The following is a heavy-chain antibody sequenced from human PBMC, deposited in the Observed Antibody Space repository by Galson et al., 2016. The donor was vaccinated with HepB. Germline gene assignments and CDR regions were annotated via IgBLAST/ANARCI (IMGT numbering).Heavy chain of an antibody. CDR2: IYYRGST. Sequence: ETLSLTCTVSGDSITNSAYYWGWIRQPPGKGLEWIGTIYYRGSTYYNPSPKSRVTISIDTSKNTFSLRLSSVTAAETAVYYCARHHSTTAAIGAFASWGQGALVAVSS. V-gene: IGHV4-39*01. D-gene: IGHD6-13*01. J-gene: IGHJ4*02. CDR1: GDSITNSAYY. CDR3: ARHHSTTAAIGAFAS.